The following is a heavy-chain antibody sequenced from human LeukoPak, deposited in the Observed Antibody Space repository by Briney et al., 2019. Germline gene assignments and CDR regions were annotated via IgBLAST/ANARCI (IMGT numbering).Heavy chain of an antibody. CDR2: IYSGDNT. J-gene: IGHJ4*02. Sequence: GGSLRLSCAASGFTVSSSYMSWVRQAPGKGLERVSVIYSGDNTYYADSVKGRFTISRDISKNTLFLQMNSLRAEDTAVYYCAVVDNSGWYCHDYWGQGTLVTVSS. V-gene: IGHV3-66*01. D-gene: IGHD6-19*01. CDR3: AVVDNSGWYCHDY. CDR1: GFTVSSSY.